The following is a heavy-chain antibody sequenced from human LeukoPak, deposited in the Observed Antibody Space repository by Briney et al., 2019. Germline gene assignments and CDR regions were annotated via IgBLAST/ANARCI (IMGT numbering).Heavy chain of an antibody. J-gene: IGHJ5*02. CDR2: IYPGDSDT. D-gene: IGHD6-13*01. V-gene: IGHV5-51*01. CDR3: ARAHGGSSLRGGWFDP. Sequence: GESLKISCKGSGYSFTSYWIGWVRQMPGKGLEWMVIIYPGDSDTRYSPSFQGQVTISADKSISTAYLQWSSLKASDTAMYYCARAHGGSSLRGGWFDPWGQGTLVTVSS. CDR1: GYSFTSYW.